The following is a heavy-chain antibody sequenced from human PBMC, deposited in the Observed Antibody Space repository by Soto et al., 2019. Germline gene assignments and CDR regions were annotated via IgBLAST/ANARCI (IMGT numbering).Heavy chain of an antibody. D-gene: IGHD5-12*01. J-gene: IGHJ4*02. CDR1: GGSISSYY. CDR2: IYYSGST. Sequence: QVQLQESGPGLVKPSETLSLTCTVSGGSISSYYWSWIRQPPGKGLEWIGYIYYSGSTNYNPSSKSRVTISVNTSKNQFSLKLSSVTAADTPVYYCARSTYRGYVFPFEYWGQGTLVTVSS. CDR3: ARSTYRGYVFPFEY. V-gene: IGHV4-59*01.